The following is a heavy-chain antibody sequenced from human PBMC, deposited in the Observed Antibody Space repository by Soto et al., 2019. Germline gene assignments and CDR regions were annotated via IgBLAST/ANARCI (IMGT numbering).Heavy chain of an antibody. CDR3: ARDVYSSSLKITWFDP. CDR1: GFTFSSYW. J-gene: IGHJ5*02. CDR2: IKQDGSEK. D-gene: IGHD6-6*01. V-gene: IGHV3-7*05. Sequence: GGSLRLSCAASGFTFSSYWMSWVRQAPGKGLEWVANIKQDGSEKYYVDSVKGRFTISRDNAKNSLYLQMNSLRAEDTAVYYCARDVYSSSLKITWFDPWGQGTLVTVSS.